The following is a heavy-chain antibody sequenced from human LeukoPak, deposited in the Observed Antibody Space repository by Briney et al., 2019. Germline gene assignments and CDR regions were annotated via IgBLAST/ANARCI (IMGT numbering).Heavy chain of an antibody. CDR3: ARGSADYSWYMDV. CDR1: GFTFSDSH. Sequence: PGGSLRLSCAASGFTFSDSHMRWIRQAPGKGLEWISYISSGFINIYYADSVKGRFTISRDNAKNSLYLQMNSLRAEDTAVYYCARGSADYSWYMDVWGKGTTVTVSS. D-gene: IGHD5-12*01. CDR2: ISSGFINI. J-gene: IGHJ6*04. V-gene: IGHV3-11*01.